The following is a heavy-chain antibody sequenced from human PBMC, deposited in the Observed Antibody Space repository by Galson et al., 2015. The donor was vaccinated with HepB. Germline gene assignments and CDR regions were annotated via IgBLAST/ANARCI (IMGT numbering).Heavy chain of an antibody. V-gene: IGHV1-2*02. CDR1: GYTFSDYY. CDR3: ARDHRGSYLVDY. CDR2: INPDSGIA. D-gene: IGHD1-26*01. J-gene: IGHJ4*02. Sequence: SVKVSCKASGYTFSDYYIHWVRQAPGQGLEWMGYINPDSGIANYVHKFQGRVTMTRDTSISTAYLELNRLRSGDTATFYCARDHRGSYLVDYWGQGTLVTVSS.